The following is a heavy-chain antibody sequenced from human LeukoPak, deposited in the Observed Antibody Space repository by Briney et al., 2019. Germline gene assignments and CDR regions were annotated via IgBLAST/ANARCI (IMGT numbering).Heavy chain of an antibody. CDR1: GGSISSYY. CDR3: ARQRVNKWNNLWSFDC. Sequence: PSETLSLTCTVSGGSISSYYWSWIRQPPGKGLEWIGYIYYTGSTNYNPSLRSRVTISLDTSKNQFSLKLSSMTAADTAVYYCARQRVNKWNNLWSFDCWGQGTLVTVSS. CDR2: IYYTGST. J-gene: IGHJ4*02. D-gene: IGHD1/OR15-1a*01. V-gene: IGHV4-59*08.